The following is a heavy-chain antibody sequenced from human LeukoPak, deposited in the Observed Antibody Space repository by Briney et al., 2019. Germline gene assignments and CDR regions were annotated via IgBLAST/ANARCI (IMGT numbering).Heavy chain of an antibody. Sequence: GGSLRLSCAASGFTFSSYEMNWVRQAPGKGLEWVTFIRYDGINEYYADSVKGRFTISRDNSKNTLYLQMNILRPEDTAVYYCAKGGSSSWDHFDYWGQGTLVTVSS. CDR3: AKGGSSSWDHFDY. V-gene: IGHV3-30*02. J-gene: IGHJ4*02. D-gene: IGHD6-13*01. CDR1: GFTFSSYE. CDR2: IRYDGINE.